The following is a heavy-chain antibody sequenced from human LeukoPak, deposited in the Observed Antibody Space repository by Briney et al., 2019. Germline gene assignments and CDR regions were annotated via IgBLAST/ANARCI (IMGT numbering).Heavy chain of an antibody. CDR3: ARLITIFGVVDSRHFDY. V-gene: IGHV1-69*13. CDR2: IIPIFGTA. Sequence: SVKVSCKDSGGTFSSYAISWVRQAPGQGLEWMGGIIPIFGTANYAQKFQGRVTITADESTSTAYMELSSLRSEDTAVYYCARLITIFGVVDSRHFDYWGQGTLVTVSS. D-gene: IGHD3-3*01. CDR1: GGTFSSYA. J-gene: IGHJ4*02.